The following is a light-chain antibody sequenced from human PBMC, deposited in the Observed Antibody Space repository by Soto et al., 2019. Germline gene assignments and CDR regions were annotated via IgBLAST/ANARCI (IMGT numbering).Light chain of an antibody. J-gene: IGKJ2*01. CDR1: QSISAW. V-gene: IGKV1-5*01. CDR3: LEYSSYSWT. CDR2: DAS. Sequence: DIQMTQSPSTLSASVGDRVTITCRASQSISAWLAWYQQKPGKAPKLLIYDASSLESGVPSRFSGRGSGTEFTLTLSSLQPDDFAPYYCLEYSSYSWTFGQGSKLEI.